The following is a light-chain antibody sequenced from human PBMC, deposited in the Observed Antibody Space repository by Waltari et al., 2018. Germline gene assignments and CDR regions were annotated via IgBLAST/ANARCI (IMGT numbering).Light chain of an antibody. J-gene: IGKJ1*01. CDR1: QSIVTY. CDR3: QQSYTTPWT. Sequence: DIQMTQSPSSLSASVGERVTVTCRASQSIVTYLNWYQQKPGKAPRVLIYSASSLQGGVPSRFSGSGSGTYFTLTITSLQPEDFATYYCQQSYTTPWTFGQGTKVEIK. V-gene: IGKV1-39*01. CDR2: SAS.